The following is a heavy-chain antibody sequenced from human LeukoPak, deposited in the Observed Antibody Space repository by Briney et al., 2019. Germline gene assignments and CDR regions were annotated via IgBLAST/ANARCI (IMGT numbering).Heavy chain of an antibody. CDR3: AKDRGPYSGYDSFFDF. J-gene: IGHJ4*02. V-gene: IGHV3-23*01. Sequence: GGSLRLSCAASGFIFSSYAMSWVRQAPGKGLEWVSGISGSGGSTYYSDSVKGRFTISRDNSKNTLSLQMNSLRAEDTAVYYCAKDRGPYSGYDSFFDFWGQGTLVTVSS. D-gene: IGHD5-12*01. CDR2: ISGSGGST. CDR1: GFIFSSYA.